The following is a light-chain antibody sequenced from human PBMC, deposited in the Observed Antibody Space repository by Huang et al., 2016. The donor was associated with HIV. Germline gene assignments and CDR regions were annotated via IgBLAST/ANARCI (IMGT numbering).Light chain of an antibody. J-gene: IGKJ1*01. CDR2: ATS. Sequence: DIQLTQSPSSLSASVVDRVTIICRASQGISKSLAWYQQKPGKAPKLLLYATSELESGVPSRFSGSGSGTHYTLTIRTLQPEELATYYCQQYQRVPWTFGQGTKVEI. CDR3: QQYQRVPWT. CDR1: QGISKS. V-gene: IGKV1-NL1*01.